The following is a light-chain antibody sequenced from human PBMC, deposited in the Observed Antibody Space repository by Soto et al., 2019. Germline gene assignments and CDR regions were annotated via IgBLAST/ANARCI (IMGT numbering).Light chain of an antibody. V-gene: IGKV4-1*01. CDR2: WAS. Sequence: DIVMTQAVDSLALSLGESSTINCYSGQIVFYSSNNKNYLAWYKQKQGQPPKLLIYWASTRESGVPDRFSGSGSGKDFTITISSLQDEDVEVYYCQQYYSTPLTFGRGTKVDIK. CDR3: QQYYSTPLT. J-gene: IGKJ4*01. CDR1: QIVFYSSNNKNY.